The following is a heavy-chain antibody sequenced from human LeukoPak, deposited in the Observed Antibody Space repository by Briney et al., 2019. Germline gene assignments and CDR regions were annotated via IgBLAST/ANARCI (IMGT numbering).Heavy chain of an antibody. CDR2: INHSGST. D-gene: IGHD3-10*01. Sequence: SETLSLTCAVYGGSFSGYYWSWIRQPPGKGLEWIGEINHSGSTNYNPSLKSRVTISVDTSKNQFSLKLSSVTAADTAVYYCAGRGAMHWGQGTLVTVSS. CDR1: GGSFSGYY. CDR3: AGRGAMH. J-gene: IGHJ4*02. V-gene: IGHV4-34*01.